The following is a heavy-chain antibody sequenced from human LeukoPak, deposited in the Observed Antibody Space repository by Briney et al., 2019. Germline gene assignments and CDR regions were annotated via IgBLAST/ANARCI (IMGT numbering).Heavy chain of an antibody. CDR1: GFTFSDSA. V-gene: IGHV3-23*01. CDR3: ARDIQLST. Sequence: VGSLRLSCAASGFTFSDSAMTWVRQAPGKGLDWVSLISFSGANSYYADSVKGRFTISRDNSKDTLFLQMNSLRAEDTAIYYCARDIQLSTWGLGTMVTVSS. D-gene: IGHD5-24*01. J-gene: IGHJ3*01. CDR2: ISFSGANS.